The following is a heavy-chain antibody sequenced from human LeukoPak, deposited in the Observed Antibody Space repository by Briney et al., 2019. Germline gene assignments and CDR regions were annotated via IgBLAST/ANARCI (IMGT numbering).Heavy chain of an antibody. CDR1: GGSISSSSYY. CDR3: ASSSGLAENDY. Sequence: SETLSLTCTVSGGSISSSSYYWGWIRQPPGKGLEWIGEINHSGSTNYNPSLKSRVTISVDTSKNQFSLKLSSVTAADTAVYYCASSSGLAENDYWGQGTLVTVSS. D-gene: IGHD3-22*01. J-gene: IGHJ4*02. CDR2: INHSGST. V-gene: IGHV4-39*07.